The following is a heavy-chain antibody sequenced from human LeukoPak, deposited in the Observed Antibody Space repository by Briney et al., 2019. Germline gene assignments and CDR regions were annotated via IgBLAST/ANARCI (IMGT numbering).Heavy chain of an antibody. V-gene: IGHV3-13*01. D-gene: IGHD5-18*01. CDR1: GFTLDSHD. J-gene: IGHJ4*02. CDR3: VREARGYHYPHFDY. CDR2: VSSDFHA. Sequence: GGSLRLSCTASGFTLDSHDKHWVRQIPAQGLEWVAAVSSDFHAFFADSVQGRFTVSREDARNSLYLQINSLRAGDTAVYYCVREARGYHYPHFDYWGQGTLVTVSS.